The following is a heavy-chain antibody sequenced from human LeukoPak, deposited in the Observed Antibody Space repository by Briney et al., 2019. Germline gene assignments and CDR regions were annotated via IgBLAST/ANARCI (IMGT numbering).Heavy chain of an antibody. CDR1: GFTFSSYE. V-gene: IGHV3-48*03. CDR3: ARMWGEENDAFDI. D-gene: IGHD3-10*01. Sequence: PGWSLRLSCAASGFTFSSYEMNWVRQAPGKGREWVSYISSDGSTIYYADSVKGRFTISRDNAKNSLYLQMNSLRAEDTAVYYCARMWGEENDAFDIWGQGTMVTVSS. CDR2: ISSDGSTI. J-gene: IGHJ3*02.